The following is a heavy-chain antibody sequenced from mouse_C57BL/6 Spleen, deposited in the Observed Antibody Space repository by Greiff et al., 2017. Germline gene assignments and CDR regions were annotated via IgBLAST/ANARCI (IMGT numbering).Heavy chain of an antibody. CDR2: IRNKANGYTT. J-gene: IGHJ3*01. CDR1: GFTFTDYY. D-gene: IGHD2-3*01. Sequence: EVHLVESGGGLVQPGGSLSLSCAASGFTFTDYYMSWVRQPPGKALAWLGFIRNKANGYTTEYSASVKGRFTISRDNSQSILYLQMNALRAEDSATYDCARYDGYYGAYWGQGTLVTVSA. CDR3: ARYDGYYGAY. V-gene: IGHV7-3*01.